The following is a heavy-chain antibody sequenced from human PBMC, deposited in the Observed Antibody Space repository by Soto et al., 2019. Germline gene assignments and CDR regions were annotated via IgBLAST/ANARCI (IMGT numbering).Heavy chain of an antibody. CDR2: IKSGGAT. V-gene: IGHV3-15*07. D-gene: IGHD3-22*01. Sequence: EVQLVDSGGGLVKPGGSLRLSCAASGFVFRNAWINWVRQAPGKGLEWVGRIKSGGATDFAALARGRFAITRDDSRNMAYMQMNNLDTEDTEVYYCTTDSYSTIIDVRFDFWGQGALVTVSS. J-gene: IGHJ4*02. CDR3: TTDSYSTIIDVRFDF. CDR1: GFVFRNAW.